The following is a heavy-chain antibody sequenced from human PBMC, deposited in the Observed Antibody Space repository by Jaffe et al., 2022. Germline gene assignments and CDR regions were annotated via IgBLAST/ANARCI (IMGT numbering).Heavy chain of an antibody. J-gene: IGHJ6*03. V-gene: IGHV4-59*01. Sequence: QVQLQESGPGLVKPSETLSLTCTVSGGSISSYYWSWIRQPPGKGLEWIGYIYYSGSTNYNPSLKSRVTISVDTSKNQFSLKLSSVTAADTAVYYCARVGYSYGYHYYYYMDVWGKGTTVTVSS. CDR3: ARVGYSYGYHYYYYMDV. CDR1: GGSISSYY. D-gene: IGHD5-18*01. CDR2: IYYSGST.